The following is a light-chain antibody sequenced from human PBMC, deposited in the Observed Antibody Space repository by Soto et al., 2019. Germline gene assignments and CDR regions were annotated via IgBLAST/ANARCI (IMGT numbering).Light chain of an antibody. CDR1: QAIRSD. CDR3: LQEYNYPRT. CDR2: AAS. Sequence: AVPMTQSPSSLSASVGDRVTITCRASQAIRSDLGWYQMKPGKVPKLLIYAASNLQSGVPSRFIGRGYGTDFHLTISSLQPADFATYYCLQEYNYPRTFGQGTKVDI. V-gene: IGKV1-6*01. J-gene: IGKJ1*01.